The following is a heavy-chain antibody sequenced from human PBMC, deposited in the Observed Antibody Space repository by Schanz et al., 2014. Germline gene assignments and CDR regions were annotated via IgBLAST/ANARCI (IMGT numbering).Heavy chain of an antibody. CDR1: GSTFSKYW. Sequence: EVQLVESGGGLVQPGGSLRLSCGGSGSTFSKYWMSWVRQVQGKGLEWASSISHSGGSKYYADSVKGRFTISRDNSENTLYLQMNSLSADDTAVFYCAKGMGYCSGGTCYDYYYYGLDVWGQGTTVTVSS. V-gene: IGHV3-23*04. J-gene: IGHJ6*02. CDR3: AKGMGYCSGGTCYDYYYYGLDV. CDR2: ISHSGGSK. D-gene: IGHD2-15*01.